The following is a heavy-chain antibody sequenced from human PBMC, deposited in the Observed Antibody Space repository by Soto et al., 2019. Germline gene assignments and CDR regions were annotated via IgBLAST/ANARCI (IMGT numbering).Heavy chain of an antibody. V-gene: IGHV4-31*03. CDR2: IYGSGST. J-gene: IGHJ6*02. CDR3: ARVNLDYVTGMDV. Sequence: QVQLQESGPGLVEPSQTLSLTCTVSGGPITNYWSWIRQHPGKGLEWIGYIYGSGSTYYNPSLKSRITMSLDTSKNQLSLKLTSVTAADTAVYYCARVNLDYVTGMDVWGQGTTVTVSS. CDR1: GGPITNY. D-gene: IGHD4-17*01.